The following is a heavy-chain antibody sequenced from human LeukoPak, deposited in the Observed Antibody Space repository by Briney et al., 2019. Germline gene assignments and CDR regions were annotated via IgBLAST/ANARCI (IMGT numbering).Heavy chain of an antibody. J-gene: IGHJ5*02. D-gene: IGHD3-3*01. CDR3: TTDWTVLRFLEWLSQNGFDP. V-gene: IGHV3-15*01. Sequence: PGGSLRLSCAASGFTFSNAWMSWVRQAPGKGLEWVGRIKSKTDGGTTDYAAPVKGRFTITRDDSKNTLCLQMNSLKTEDTAVYYCTTDWTVLRFLEWLSQNGFDPWGQGTLVTVSS. CDR1: GFTFSNAW. CDR2: IKSKTDGGTT.